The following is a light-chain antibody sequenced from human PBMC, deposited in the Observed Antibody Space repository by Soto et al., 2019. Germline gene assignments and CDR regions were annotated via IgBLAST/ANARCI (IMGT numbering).Light chain of an antibody. Sequence: DDQMTQYTSSLSASIGDRVTITCQARQDVSHFLNWFQQKPGKAPKLLIYDASSLETGVPSRFSGRGSGTRFTFTITSLQPEDIATYYCQQDDRLPWTFGQGSEVDIK. CDR3: QQDDRLPWT. J-gene: IGKJ1*01. CDR1: QDVSHF. CDR2: DAS. V-gene: IGKV1-33*01.